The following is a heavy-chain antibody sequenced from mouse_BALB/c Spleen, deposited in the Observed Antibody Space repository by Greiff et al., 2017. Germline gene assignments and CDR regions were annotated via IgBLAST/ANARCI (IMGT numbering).Heavy chain of an antibody. Sequence: QVQLKESGPELVRPGVSVKISCKGSGYTFTDYAMHWVKQSHAKSLEWIGVISTYYGNTNYNQKFKGKATMTVDKSSSTAYMELARLTSEDSAIYYCARGGYDRSWFAYWGQGTLVTVAA. CDR2: ISTYYGNT. D-gene: IGHD2-14*01. J-gene: IGHJ3*01. V-gene: IGHV1-67*01. CDR3: ARGGYDRSWFAY. CDR1: GYTFTDYA.